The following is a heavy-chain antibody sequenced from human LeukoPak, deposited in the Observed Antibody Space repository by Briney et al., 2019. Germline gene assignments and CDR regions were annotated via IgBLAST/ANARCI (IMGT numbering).Heavy chain of an antibody. CDR1: GYTFTSYA. J-gene: IGHJ5*02. V-gene: IGHV1-46*01. CDR3: AKSVYTIIAVTEGATNWFDP. Sequence: ASVKVSCKASGYTFTSYAMNWVRQAPGQGLEWMGVFIPIFGTANYAQKFQGRLTMTRDTSTSTVYMELSSLRSEDTAVYYCAKSVYTIIAVTEGATNWFDPWGEGTLVTVSS. D-gene: IGHD6-19*01. CDR2: FIPIFGTA.